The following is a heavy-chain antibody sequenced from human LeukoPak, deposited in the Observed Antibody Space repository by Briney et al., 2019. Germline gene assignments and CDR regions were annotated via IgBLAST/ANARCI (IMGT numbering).Heavy chain of an antibody. CDR3: ARGGGTFDI. V-gene: IGHV3-48*03. Sequence: GGSLRLSCAASGFTFSSYEMNWGRQAPGKGLEWVSYISSSSSTIYYADSVKGRFTISRDNAKNSLYLQMNSLRAEDTAMYYCARGGGTFDIWGQGTMVTVSS. J-gene: IGHJ3*02. CDR2: ISSSSSTI. D-gene: IGHD1-14*01. CDR1: GFTFSSYE.